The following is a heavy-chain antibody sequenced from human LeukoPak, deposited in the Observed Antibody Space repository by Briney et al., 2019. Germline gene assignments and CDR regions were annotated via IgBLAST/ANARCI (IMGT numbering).Heavy chain of an antibody. CDR2: INPNSGGT. V-gene: IGHV1-2*02. D-gene: IGHD4-23*01. J-gene: IGHJ6*03. CDR3: ARGLGNPGGRYYYYYYMDV. CDR1: GYTFTGYY. Sequence: ASVKVSCKASGYTFTGYYMHWVRQAPGQGLEWMGWINPNSGGTNYAQKFQGRVTMPRDTYISTAYMELSRLRSDDTAVYYCARGLGNPGGRYYYYYYMDVWGKGTTVTVSS.